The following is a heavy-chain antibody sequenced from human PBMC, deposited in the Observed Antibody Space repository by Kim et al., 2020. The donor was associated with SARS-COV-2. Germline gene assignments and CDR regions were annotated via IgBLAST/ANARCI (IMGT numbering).Heavy chain of an antibody. D-gene: IGHD3-10*01. CDR3: AGGGWFGELLFDY. V-gene: IGHV4-59*09. Sequence: YNPSLKSRVTITASTPKNRSSLARSSVTAADTAVYYCAGGGWFGELLFDYWGQGTLVTVSS. J-gene: IGHJ4*02.